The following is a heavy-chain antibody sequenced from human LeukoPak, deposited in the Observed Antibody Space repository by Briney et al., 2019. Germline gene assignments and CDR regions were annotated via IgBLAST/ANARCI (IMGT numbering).Heavy chain of an antibody. V-gene: IGHV4-34*01. CDR3: ARVRSGVVMNFYYYYMDV. J-gene: IGHJ6*03. D-gene: IGHD3-10*01. CDR2: INNSGTT. CDR1: GESFTDYY. Sequence: SETLSLTCAVSGESFTDYYWSWIRQPPGKGLEWIGQINNSGTTNYNPSLKSRVTISVDTSKNQFSLKLSSATAADTATYYCARVRSGVVMNFYYYYMDVRGEGATVSVS.